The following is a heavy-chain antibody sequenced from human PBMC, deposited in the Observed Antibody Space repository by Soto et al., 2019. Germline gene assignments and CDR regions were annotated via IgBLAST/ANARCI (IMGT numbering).Heavy chain of an antibody. CDR2: INPSVGST. CDR3: ARAGPGYFDY. V-gene: IGHV1-46*01. CDR1: GYTFTTYN. D-gene: IGHD3-10*01. Sequence: QVQLVQSGAEVRKPGASVKVSCKASGYTFTTYNMHWVRQAPGQGLEWMGVINPSVGSTSYAQKFQGRVTMTRDTSTSTVDMELSSLRSEDTAVYYCARAGPGYFDYWGQGTLVTVSS. J-gene: IGHJ4*02.